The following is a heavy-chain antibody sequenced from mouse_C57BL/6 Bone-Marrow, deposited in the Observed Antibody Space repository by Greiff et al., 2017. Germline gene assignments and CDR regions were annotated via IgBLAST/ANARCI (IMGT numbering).Heavy chain of an antibody. CDR2: IYPGDGDT. CDR3: ARSYYYGNSLFDY. D-gene: IGHD2-1*01. CDR1: GYAFSSYW. Sequence: QVQLQQSGAELVKPGASVKISCKASGYAFSSYWMNWVKQRPGKGLEWIGQIYPGDGDTNYNGKFKGKATLTADKSSSTAYMQLSSLTSEDSAVYFCARSYYYGNSLFDYWGQGTTLTVSS. J-gene: IGHJ2*01. V-gene: IGHV1-80*01.